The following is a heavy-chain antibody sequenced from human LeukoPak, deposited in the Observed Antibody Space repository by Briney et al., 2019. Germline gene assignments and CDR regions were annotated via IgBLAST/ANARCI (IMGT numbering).Heavy chain of an antibody. Sequence: GGSLRLSCAASGFTFSSYWMSWVRQAPGKGLEWVANIKQDGSEKYYVDSVRGRFTISRDNAKNSLYLQMNSLRADDTAVYYCARMYYDFWSGYYQDYWGQGTLVTVSS. D-gene: IGHD3-3*01. CDR2: IKQDGSEK. V-gene: IGHV3-7*03. CDR3: ARMYYDFWSGYYQDY. J-gene: IGHJ4*02. CDR1: GFTFSSYW.